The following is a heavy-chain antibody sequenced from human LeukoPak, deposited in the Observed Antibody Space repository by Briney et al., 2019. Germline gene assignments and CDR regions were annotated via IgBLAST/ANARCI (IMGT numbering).Heavy chain of an antibody. V-gene: IGHV4-34*01. CDR1: GGSLSNYF. D-gene: IGHD2-2*01. J-gene: IGHJ4*02. CDR2: INHSGST. Sequence: SETLSLTCAVYGGSLSNYFWSWIRQPSGKGLEWIGEINHSGSTNYSPSLKSRVTISVDTSKNQFSLRLSSVTAADTAVYYCARHESFRSSWNYWSQGTLVTVSS. CDR3: ARHESFRSSWNY.